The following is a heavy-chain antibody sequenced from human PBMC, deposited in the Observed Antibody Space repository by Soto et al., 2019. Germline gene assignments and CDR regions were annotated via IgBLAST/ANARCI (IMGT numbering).Heavy chain of an antibody. Sequence: EVQLVESGGGLVQPGGSLRLSCAASGFTFSAYSMHWVRQAPGEGLVCVSRINSDGTTTNYADSVKGRFTISRDNAENTLYLQMNSLRAEDTAVYYCARGEMATIWPLAYWGQGALVTVSS. D-gene: IGHD5-12*01. CDR3: ARGEMATIWPLAY. CDR2: INSDGTTT. CDR1: GFTFSAYS. J-gene: IGHJ4*02. V-gene: IGHV3-74*01.